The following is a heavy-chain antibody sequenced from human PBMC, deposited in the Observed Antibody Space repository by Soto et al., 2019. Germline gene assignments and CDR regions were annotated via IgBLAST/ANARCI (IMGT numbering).Heavy chain of an antibody. D-gene: IGHD4-17*01. J-gene: IGHJ5*02. CDR3: ARASVTTYWFDP. CDR2: IYYSGRT. V-gene: IGHV4-39*07. Sequence: TLSLTCTVSGGSISSSSYYWGWIRQPPGKGLEGIGRIYYSGRTNNNPSLKSQVTKSVNTSKNQFSLKLSSVTASDTAVYYCARASVTTYWFDPWGQGTLVTVSS. CDR1: GGSISSSSYY.